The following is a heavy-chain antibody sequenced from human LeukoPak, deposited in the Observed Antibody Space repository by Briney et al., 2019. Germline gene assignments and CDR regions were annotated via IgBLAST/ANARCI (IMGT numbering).Heavy chain of an antibody. J-gene: IGHJ6*02. V-gene: IGHV3-33*08. CDR2: IWYDGSNK. Sequence: GGSLRLSCAASGFTFSSYAMSWVRQAPGKGLEWVAVIWYDGSNKYYADSVKGRFTISRDNSKNTLYLQMNSLRAEDTAVYYCSVAGDPFSVDYYGMDVWGQGTTVTVSS. CDR1: GFTFSSYA. CDR3: SVAGDPFSVDYYGMDV. D-gene: IGHD6-19*01.